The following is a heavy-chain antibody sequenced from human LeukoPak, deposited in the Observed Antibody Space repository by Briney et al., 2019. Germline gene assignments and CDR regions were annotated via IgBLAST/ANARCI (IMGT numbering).Heavy chain of an antibody. J-gene: IGHJ6*03. D-gene: IGHD1-26*01. CDR1: GLTFDDYA. CDR3: AKANKYRVGASTTAPYYMDV. CDR2: ISGDGGST. Sequence: PGGSLRLFCAASGLTFDDYAMHWVRQAPGKGLEWVSLISGDGGSTYYADSVKGRFTISRDNSKNSLYLQMNSLRTEDSALYYCAKANKYRVGASTTAPYYMDVWGRGTTVTVSS. V-gene: IGHV3-43*02.